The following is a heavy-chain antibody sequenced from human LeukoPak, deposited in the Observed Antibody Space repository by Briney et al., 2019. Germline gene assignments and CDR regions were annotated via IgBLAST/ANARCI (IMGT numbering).Heavy chain of an antibody. CDR2: MNPNSGNT. D-gene: IGHD6-19*01. CDR3: ASGSGSSGWSYYYYYYGMDV. CDR1: GYTFPSYD. V-gene: IGHV1-8*01. J-gene: IGHJ6*02. Sequence: ASVKVSCKASGYTFPSYDINWVRQATGQGRAWMGWMNPNSGNTGYAQKFQGRVTMTRNTSISTAYMELSSLRSEDTAVYYCASGSGSSGWSYYYYYYGMDVWGQGTTVTVSS.